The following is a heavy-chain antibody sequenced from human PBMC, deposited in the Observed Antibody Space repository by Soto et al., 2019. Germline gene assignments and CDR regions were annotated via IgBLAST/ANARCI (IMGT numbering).Heavy chain of an antibody. D-gene: IGHD6-13*01. Sequence: SETLSLTCTVSGGSISSYYWSWIRQPPGKGLEWIGYIYYSGSTNYNPSLKSRVTISVDTSKNQFSLKLSSVTAADTAVYYCARDRGSSVALQHWGQGTLVTVS. CDR1: GGSISSYY. CDR3: ARDRGSSVALQH. CDR2: IYYSGST. J-gene: IGHJ1*01. V-gene: IGHV4-59*01.